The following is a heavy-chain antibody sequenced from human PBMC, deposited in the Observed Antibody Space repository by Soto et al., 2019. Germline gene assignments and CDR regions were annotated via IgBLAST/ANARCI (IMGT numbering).Heavy chain of an antibody. CDR3: ARDRAGYCSGDSCYALHYFDY. V-gene: IGHV1-18*01. Sequence: QVQLVQSGAEVKKPGASVKVSCKASGYTLTRYGITWLRQAPGQGLEYRAWISGHDGNTHYAEKFQGRITMATDTSTNSAYMELRGLISDDTAVYFCARDRAGYCSGDSCYALHYFDYWGQGTPVIVSS. D-gene: IGHD2-15*01. CDR1: GYTLTRYG. CDR2: ISGHDGNT. J-gene: IGHJ4*02.